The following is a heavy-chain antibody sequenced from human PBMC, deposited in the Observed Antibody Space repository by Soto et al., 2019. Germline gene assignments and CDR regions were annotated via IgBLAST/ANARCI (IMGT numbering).Heavy chain of an antibody. CDR1: GDSVNSAY. V-gene: IGHV4-31*03. CDR2: IHHTGRT. CDR3: ARTDAYNSSFFDY. J-gene: IGHJ4*02. Sequence: QVQLQEMGPGLVKPSQTLTITCTVSGDSVNSAYWSWIRQLPGKGLEWMGNIHHTGRTFYNPSLKCRVAITIDTANPLFSLKMRSITAADTAGYYCARTDAYNSSFFDYWGQGTVVTVSS. D-gene: IGHD6-6*01.